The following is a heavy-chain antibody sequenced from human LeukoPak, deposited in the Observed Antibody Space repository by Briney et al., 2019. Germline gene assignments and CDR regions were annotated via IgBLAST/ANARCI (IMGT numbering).Heavy chain of an antibody. V-gene: IGHV3-64D*06. CDR2: ISDHGGST. Sequence: GGSLRLSCSASGFTFSRYPMHWVRQAPGKGVEYVSAISDHGGSTYYADSVKGRVTISRDNSENTLYLQMTSLRLEDTALYYCVKEITVAGFDYWGQGGMVTVSS. CDR3: VKEITVAGFDY. J-gene: IGHJ4*02. CDR1: GFTFSRYP. D-gene: IGHD6-19*01.